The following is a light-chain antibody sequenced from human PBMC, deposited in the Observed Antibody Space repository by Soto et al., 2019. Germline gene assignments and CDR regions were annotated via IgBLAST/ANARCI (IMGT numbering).Light chain of an antibody. Sequence: DIKMTQSPSPLSASVPDRVTMTCRASQTISIYVDWYQQKPGKAPKLLIYNASHLESGVPSRFSGSGSGTEFTLTISSLQPGDFATYYCQHDNTYPWTFGHGTKVDIK. V-gene: IGKV1-5*03. J-gene: IGKJ1*01. CDR2: NAS. CDR1: QTISIY. CDR3: QHDNTYPWT.